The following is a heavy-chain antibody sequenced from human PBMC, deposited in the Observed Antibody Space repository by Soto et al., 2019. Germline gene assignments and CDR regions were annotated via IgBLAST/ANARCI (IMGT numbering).Heavy chain of an antibody. D-gene: IGHD3-22*01. J-gene: IGHJ4*02. CDR3: ARRADYDSSGYYFLDY. CDR1: GGSISSGDYY. CDR2: IYDSGST. V-gene: IGHV4-30-4*01. Sequence: SETLSLTCTVCGGSISSGDYYWSWIRQPPXKGLEWIGYIYDSGSTYYNPSLKSRVTISVDTSKNQFSLKLNSVTAADTAVYYCARRADYDSSGYYFLDYWGQGTLVTVSS.